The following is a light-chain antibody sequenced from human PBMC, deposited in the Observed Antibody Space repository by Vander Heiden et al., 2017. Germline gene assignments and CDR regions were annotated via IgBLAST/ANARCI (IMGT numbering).Light chain of an antibody. CDR2: GDG. CDR1: GGGDYG. Sequence: SYVVTQPLSLSVAPGRTARITCAVDGGGDYGVPWYQQTPGQAPILVVYGDGDRPSGIPERFSGSKSGNTATLTISRGEAGDEADYYCHVWDSSSFHPVFGGGTKLIVL. V-gene: IGLV3-21*03. J-gene: IGLJ3*02. CDR3: HVWDSSSFHPV.